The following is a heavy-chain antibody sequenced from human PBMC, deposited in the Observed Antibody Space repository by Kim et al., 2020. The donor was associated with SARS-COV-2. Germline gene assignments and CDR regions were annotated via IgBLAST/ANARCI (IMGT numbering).Heavy chain of an antibody. J-gene: IGHJ6*02. CDR3: ARHSSWNYYLGMDV. D-gene: IGHD6-13*01. V-gene: IGHV5-51*01. Sequence: SPSFQGQVTISADKSISTAYLQWSSLKASDTAMYYCARHSSWNYYLGMDVWGQGTTVTVSS.